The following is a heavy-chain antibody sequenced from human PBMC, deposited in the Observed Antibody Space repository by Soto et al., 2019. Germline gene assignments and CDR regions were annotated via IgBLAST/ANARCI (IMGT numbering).Heavy chain of an antibody. CDR2: INHSGST. CDR1: GGSFSGYY. J-gene: IGHJ6*02. CDR3: ARGDPYYYYYGMDV. V-gene: IGHV4-34*01. Sequence: SEPRSLTCAVYGGSFSGYYWSWIRQPPGKGLEWIGEINHSGSTNYNPSLKSRVTISVDTSKNQFSLKLSSVTAADTAVYYCARGDPYYYYYGMDVWGQGTTVTVSS.